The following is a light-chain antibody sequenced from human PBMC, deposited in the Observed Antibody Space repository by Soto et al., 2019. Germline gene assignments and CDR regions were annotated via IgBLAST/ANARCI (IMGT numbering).Light chain of an antibody. V-gene: IGKV2-30*01. J-gene: IGKJ1*01. CDR1: QILVDRDGKTY. Sequence: DVVMTQSPLSLPVTLGQPASISCSSSQILVDRDGKTYFNWYQWRPGQPPRRLIYKISYRDSGVPDRFSGSGSGNYFSLQISRVEAEDVGFYYCMQGTLWPWTFGQGTKVDIK. CDR3: MQGTLWPWT. CDR2: KIS.